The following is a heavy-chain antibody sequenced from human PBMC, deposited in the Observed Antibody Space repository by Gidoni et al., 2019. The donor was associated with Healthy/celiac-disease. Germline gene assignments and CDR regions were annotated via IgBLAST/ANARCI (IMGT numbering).Heavy chain of an antibody. J-gene: IGHJ4*02. Sequence: QVQLVESGGGVVQPGRSLRLSCAASGFTFSSYAMHWVRQAPGKGLEWVAVISYDGSNKYYADSVKGRFTISRDNSKNTLYLQMNSLRAEDTAVYYCAREAADLLDYWGQGTLVTVSS. V-gene: IGHV3-30*04. CDR1: GFTFSSYA. CDR2: ISYDGSNK. D-gene: IGHD3-9*01. CDR3: AREAADLLDY.